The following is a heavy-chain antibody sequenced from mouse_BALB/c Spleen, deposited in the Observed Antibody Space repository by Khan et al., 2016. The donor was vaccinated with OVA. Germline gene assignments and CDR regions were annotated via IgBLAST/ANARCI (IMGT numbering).Heavy chain of an antibody. CDR2: INPHIGET. V-gene: IGHV1-20*02. J-gene: IGHJ2*01. D-gene: IGHD1-1*01. CDR3: ARIYGSDFDY. Sequence: VQLQQSGPELVKPGASVKISCKASGYSFTGYFMNWVMQSHGMSLEWIGRINPHIGETFYNPKFKGKATLTVDESSSTAHMELRSLASEDSAVYYCARIYGSDFDYWGQGTTLTVSS. CDR1: GYSFTGYF.